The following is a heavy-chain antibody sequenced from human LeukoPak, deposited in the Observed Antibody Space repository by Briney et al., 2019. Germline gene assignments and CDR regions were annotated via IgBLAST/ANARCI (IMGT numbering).Heavy chain of an antibody. CDR1: GNYW. J-gene: IGHJ4*02. V-gene: IGHV3-74*01. D-gene: IGHD4-17*01. CDR3: ARDRLGSTTVTFFDY. CDR2: INSDGSWT. Sequence: GGSLRLSCAASGNYWMHWVRQAPGKGLVWVSHINSDGSWTSYADSVKGRFTISRDNSKNTLYLQMNSLRAEDTAVYYCARDRLGSTTVTFFDYWGQGTLVTVSS.